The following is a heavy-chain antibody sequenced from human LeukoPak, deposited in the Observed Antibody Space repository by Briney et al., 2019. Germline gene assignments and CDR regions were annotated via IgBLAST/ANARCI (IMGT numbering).Heavy chain of an antibody. CDR1: GYPSTTWE. D-gene: IGHD1-14*01. Sequence: ASVKVSCKTSGYPSTTWEINRVRQAAGQGLEWMGWVHPNSGNTAYAQKFQGRVTMTRDTSISTAYMELSGLRFDDTAVYFCARGPRNDPWGQGTLVTVSS. V-gene: IGHV1-8*01. CDR3: ARGPRNDP. CDR2: VHPNSGNT. J-gene: IGHJ5*02.